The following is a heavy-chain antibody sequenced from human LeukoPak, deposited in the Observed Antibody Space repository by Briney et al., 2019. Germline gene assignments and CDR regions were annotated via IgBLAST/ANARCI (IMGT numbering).Heavy chain of an antibody. CDR3: AKDPGGRYYYYMDV. Sequence: GGSLRLSCAASGFTFSSYGMHWVRQAPGKGLEWVAFIRYDGSNKYYADSVKGRFTISRDNSKNTLYLQMNSLRAEDTAVYYCAKDPGGRYYYYMDVWGKGTTVTVSS. J-gene: IGHJ6*03. CDR2: IRYDGSNK. V-gene: IGHV3-30*02. CDR1: GFTFSSYG.